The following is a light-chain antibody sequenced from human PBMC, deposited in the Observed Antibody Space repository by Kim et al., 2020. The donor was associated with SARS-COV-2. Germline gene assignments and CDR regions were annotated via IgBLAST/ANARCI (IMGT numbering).Light chain of an antibody. CDR3: ETWDTNTRV. Sequence: SSVKPTCTLSSGHGSYIIDWHQQQPGKAPRYLMKLESSGSYNKGSGVPDRFSGSSSGADRYLTIANLQSEDEADYYCETWDTNTRVFGGGTKLTVL. V-gene: IGLV4-60*03. CDR1: SGHGSYI. CDR2: LESSGSY. J-gene: IGLJ3*02.